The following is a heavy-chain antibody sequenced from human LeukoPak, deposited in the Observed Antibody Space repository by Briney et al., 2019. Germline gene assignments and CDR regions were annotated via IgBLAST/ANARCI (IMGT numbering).Heavy chain of an antibody. CDR1: GGSISSGGYY. D-gene: IGHD3-22*01. J-gene: IGHJ3*02. CDR3: ARVRPDYCDSLWAFDI. CDR2: IYYSGST. V-gene: IGHV4-31*03. Sequence: KTSETLSLTCTVSGGSISSGGYYWSWIRQHPGKGLEWIGYIYYSGSTYYNPSLKSRVTISVDTSKNQFSLKLSSVTAADTAVYYCARVRPDYCDSLWAFDIWGQGTMVTVSS.